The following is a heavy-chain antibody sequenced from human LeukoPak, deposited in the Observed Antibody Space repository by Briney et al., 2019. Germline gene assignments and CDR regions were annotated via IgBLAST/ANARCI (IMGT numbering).Heavy chain of an antibody. J-gene: IGHJ4*02. D-gene: IGHD6-19*01. CDR2: MNPNSGNT. V-gene: IGHV1-8*03. Sequence: ASVKVSCKASGYTFTSYDINWVRQATGQGLEWMGWMNPNSGNTGYAQKFQGRVTITRNTSISTAYMELSSLRSEDTAVYYCARAGWLVDPFDYWGQGTLVTVSS. CDR1: GYTFTSYD. CDR3: ARAGWLVDPFDY.